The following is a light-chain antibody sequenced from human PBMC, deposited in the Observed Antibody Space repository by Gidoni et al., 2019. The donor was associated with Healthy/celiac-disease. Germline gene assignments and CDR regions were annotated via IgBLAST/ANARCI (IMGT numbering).Light chain of an antibody. V-gene: IGKV3-11*01. CDR2: DAS. J-gene: IGKJ5*01. CDR1: QSVSSY. Sequence: EIVLTQYQATLSLSPGERATLSCRASQSVSSYLAWYQPKPGQAPRLLIYDASNRATGIPARFSGSGSGTDFTLTISSLEPEDFAVYYCQQRSNWPVFGQGTRLEIK. CDR3: QQRSNWPV.